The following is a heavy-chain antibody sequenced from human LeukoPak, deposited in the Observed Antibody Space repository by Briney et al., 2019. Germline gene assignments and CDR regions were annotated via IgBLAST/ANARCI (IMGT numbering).Heavy chain of an antibody. V-gene: IGHV3-74*01. Sequence: GGSLRLSCAASGFTFSNSWMHWVRQAPGKGLVWVSRINSDGSSTSYADSVKGRFTISRDNAKNTLYLQMSSLRAEDTAVYYCARGGLNYADAFDIWGQGTMVTVSS. CDR3: ARGGLNYADAFDI. CDR2: INSDGSST. CDR1: GFTFSNSW. D-gene: IGHD4-11*01. J-gene: IGHJ3*02.